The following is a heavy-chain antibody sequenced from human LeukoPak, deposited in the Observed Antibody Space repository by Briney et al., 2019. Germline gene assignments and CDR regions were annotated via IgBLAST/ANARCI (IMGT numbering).Heavy chain of an antibody. CDR3: AKDSYFDRRGTSFDN. V-gene: IGHV3-23*01. CDR2: ISDSDGST. D-gene: IGHD3-22*01. Sequence: PGGSLRLSCTASGFTFSSYAMSWVRQAPGEGLEWVSTISDSDGSTYYADSVTGRFTISRDNSKDTLYLQMNSLTAEDTAVYYCAKDSYFDRRGTSFDNWGQGTLDTVSS. J-gene: IGHJ4*02. CDR1: GFTFSSYA.